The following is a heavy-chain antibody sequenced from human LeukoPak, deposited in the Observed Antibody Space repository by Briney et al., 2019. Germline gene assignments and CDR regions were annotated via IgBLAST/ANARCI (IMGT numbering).Heavy chain of an antibody. CDR2: MYSSGST. Sequence: PGGSLRLSCAVSGFTVSGNYMSWVRQAPGKGLEWVSVMYSSGSTDYADSVKGRFTISRDNSKNTLYLQMNSLRAEDTAVYYCALLAVASDFDYWGQGALVTVSS. D-gene: IGHD6-19*01. CDR3: ALLAVASDFDY. J-gene: IGHJ4*02. CDR1: GFTVSGNY. V-gene: IGHV3-53*01.